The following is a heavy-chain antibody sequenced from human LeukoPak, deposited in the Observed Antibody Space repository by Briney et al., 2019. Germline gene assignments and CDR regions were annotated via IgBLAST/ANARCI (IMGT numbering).Heavy chain of an antibody. D-gene: IGHD2-21*02. J-gene: IGHJ4*02. CDR3: ARDVALSYCGGDCLPEY. Sequence: SVTQTLLCTLSVGSFSVYFGIWPRQPAGKGLEWIGRIYTSGSTDYNPSRKSRVTMSVDTSNNRFSLKLSSVTAADTAMYYCARDVALSYCGGDCLPEYWGQGTLVTVSP. V-gene: IGHV4-4*07. CDR1: VGSFSVYF. CDR2: IYTSGST.